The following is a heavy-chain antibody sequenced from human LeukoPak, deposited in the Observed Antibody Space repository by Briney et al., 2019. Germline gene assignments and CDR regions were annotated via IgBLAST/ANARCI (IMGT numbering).Heavy chain of an antibody. CDR1: GFTFSSNY. CDR3: AELGITMIGGV. V-gene: IGHV3-66*01. Sequence: GGSLRLSCAASGFTFSSNYMSWVRQAPGKGLEWVSFIYSGGSTYYADSVKGRFTISRDNSKNTLYLQMNSLRAEDTAVYYCAELGITMIGGVWGKGTTVTISS. D-gene: IGHD3-10*02. CDR2: IYSGGST. J-gene: IGHJ6*04.